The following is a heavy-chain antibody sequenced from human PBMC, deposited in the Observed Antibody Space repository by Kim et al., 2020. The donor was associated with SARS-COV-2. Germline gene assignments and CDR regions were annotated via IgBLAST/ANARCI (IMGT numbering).Heavy chain of an antibody. V-gene: IGHV4-39*01. J-gene: IGHJ4*01. CDR3: ASHSDDSSSWFPSFDY. Sequence: SQTLSLTCTVSGCSISSSSYYWGWIRQPPGKGLEWIGSIYYSWSTYYNPSLKSRVTISVDTFKNQFSLKLSSVTAADTAVYYCASHSDDSSSWFPSFDYW. CDR1: GCSISSSSYY. D-gene: IGHD6-13*01. CDR2: IYYSWST.